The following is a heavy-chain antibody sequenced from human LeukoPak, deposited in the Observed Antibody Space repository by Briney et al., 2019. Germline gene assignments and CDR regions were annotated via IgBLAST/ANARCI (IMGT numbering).Heavy chain of an antibody. D-gene: IGHD4-17*01. CDR2: INPNSGGT. CDR3: ARAVSGVTTSFDY. V-gene: IGHV1-2*02. J-gene: IGHJ4*02. Sequence: ASVKVSCKTSGYSFTTYGTNWVRQAPGQGLEWMGWINPNSGGTNYAQKFQGRVTMTRDTSISTAYMELSRLRSDDTAVYYCARAVSGVTTSFDYWGQGTLVTVSS. CDR1: GYSFTTYG.